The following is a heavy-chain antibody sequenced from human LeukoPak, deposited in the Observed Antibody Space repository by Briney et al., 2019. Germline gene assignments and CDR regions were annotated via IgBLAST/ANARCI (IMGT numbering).Heavy chain of an antibody. D-gene: IGHD3-3*01. CDR2: IGTAGDT. J-gene: IGHJ4*02. V-gene: IGHV3-13*01. Sequence: GSPRLSCAASGFTFSSYDMHWVRQAPGKGLEWVSAIGTAGDTYYPGSVKGRFTISGENAKNSLYLQMNSLRAGDTAVYYCARGLGPTIFGVVMPDYWGQGTLVTVSS. CDR3: ARGLGPTIFGVVMPDY. CDR1: GFTFSSYD.